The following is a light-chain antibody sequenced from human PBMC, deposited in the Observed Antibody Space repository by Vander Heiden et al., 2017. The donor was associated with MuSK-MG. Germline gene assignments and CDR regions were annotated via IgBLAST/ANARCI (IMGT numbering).Light chain of an antibody. CDR2: AAS. V-gene: IGKV1-NL1*01. J-gene: IGKJ4*01. CDR3: QQDETTPLT. Sequence: ISSSLAWYQQKPGKAPKLLLYAASRLESGVPSRFSGSGSGTDYTLTISSLQPEDFATYYCQQDETTPLTFGGGTKVEIK. CDR1: ISSS.